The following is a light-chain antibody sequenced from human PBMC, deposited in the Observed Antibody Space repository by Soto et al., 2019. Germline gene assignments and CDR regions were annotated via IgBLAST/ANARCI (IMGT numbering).Light chain of an antibody. CDR2: YNT. J-gene: IGLJ2*01. V-gene: IGLV1-40*01. Sequence: QSALTQPPSVSGAPGQRVTISCTGSSSNIGAGYDVHWYQQLPGTAPKLLIYYNTNRPSGVPDRFSGSKSGTSASLAITGLQAEDEADYYCQSYDSSLSGSVLFGGGTKLTVL. CDR1: SSNIGAGYD. CDR3: QSYDSSLSGSVL.